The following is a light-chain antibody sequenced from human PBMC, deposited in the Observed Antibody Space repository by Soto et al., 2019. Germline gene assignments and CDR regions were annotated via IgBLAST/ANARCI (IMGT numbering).Light chain of an antibody. Sequence: QSALTQPASVSGSPGQSITISCTGTSGDVGAYHYVSWYQQHPGKAPRLLIYDVNNRPSGASNRFSGSKSGNTASLTISGLQAEDEADYYCSSFTNTYSYVFGTSTKLTVL. V-gene: IGLV2-14*01. CDR3: SSFTNTYSYV. CDR1: SGDVGAYHY. CDR2: DVN. J-gene: IGLJ1*01.